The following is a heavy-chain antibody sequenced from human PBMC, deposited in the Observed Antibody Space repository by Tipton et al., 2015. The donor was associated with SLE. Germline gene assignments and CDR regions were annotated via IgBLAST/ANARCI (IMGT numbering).Heavy chain of an antibody. Sequence: LRLSCAVSGYSISPYYWSWIRQTPGKGLEWIGYIHSSGTTNYSPSLNSRVTMSVDTSKNQFSLRLTSVTAADSAVYYCARDSRIGWFDPWGQGTLVTVSS. CDR1: GYSISPYY. CDR3: ARDSRIGWFDP. CDR2: IHSSGTT. J-gene: IGHJ5*02. V-gene: IGHV4-59*01. D-gene: IGHD2-15*01.